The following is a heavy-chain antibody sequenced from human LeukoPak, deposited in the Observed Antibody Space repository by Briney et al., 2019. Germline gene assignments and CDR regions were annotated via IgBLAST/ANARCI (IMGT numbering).Heavy chain of an antibody. V-gene: IGHV1-2*02. CDR3: ARDVGEYCSSTNCYASHY. J-gene: IGHJ4*02. Sequence: GASVKVSCKASGYTFNIYGIIWVRQAPGQGLEWMGWINPHSGGTNYAQKFQGGVTMTRDTSITTAYMELSSLRSDDTAVYYCARDVGEYCSSTNCYASHYWGQGTLVTVSS. CDR1: GYTFNIYG. D-gene: IGHD2-2*01. CDR2: INPHSGGT.